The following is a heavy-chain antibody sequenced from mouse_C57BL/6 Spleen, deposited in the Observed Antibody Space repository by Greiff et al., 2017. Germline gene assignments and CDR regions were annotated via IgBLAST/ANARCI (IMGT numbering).Heavy chain of an antibody. J-gene: IGHJ3*01. Sequence: VQLQESGAELAKPGASVKLSCKASGYTFTSYWMHWVKQRPGQGLEWIGYINPSSGYTKYNQKFKDQATLTADKSSSTAYMQLSSLTYEDSAVYYCARDDGYPAWFAYGGQGTLVTVSA. D-gene: IGHD2-3*01. CDR3: ARDDGYPAWFAY. V-gene: IGHV1-7*01. CDR1: GYTFTSYW. CDR2: INPSSGYT.